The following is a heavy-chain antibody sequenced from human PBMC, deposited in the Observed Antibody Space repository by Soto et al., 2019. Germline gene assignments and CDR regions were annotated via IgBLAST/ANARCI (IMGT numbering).Heavy chain of an antibody. CDR2: INQDGNEI. CDR1: GFTFSSEY. V-gene: IGHV3-7*02. D-gene: IGHD6-13*01. Sequence: VQLVESGGGLVQPGGSLRLSCVASGFTFSSEYIAWVRQAPGKGLEWVGNINQDGNEIYYLDSVKGRFTISRDNAKKSVFLQMHSLRPEDTALYYCATIAAVRFDYWGQGTRVTVSS. CDR3: ATIAAVRFDY. J-gene: IGHJ4*02.